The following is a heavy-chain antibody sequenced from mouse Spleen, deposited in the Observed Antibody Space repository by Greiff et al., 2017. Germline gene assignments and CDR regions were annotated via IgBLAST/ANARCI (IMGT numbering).Heavy chain of an antibody. V-gene: IGHV1-54*01. J-gene: IGHJ3*01. Sequence: QVQLKQSGAELVRPGTSVKVSCKASGYAFTNYLIEWVKQRPGQGLEWIGVINPGSGGTNYNEKFKGKATLTADKSSSTAYMQLSSLTSEDSAVYFCAIYRYDRFAYWGQGTLVTVSA. CDR1: GYAFTNYL. D-gene: IGHD2-14*01. CDR2: INPGSGGT. CDR3: AIYRYDRFAY.